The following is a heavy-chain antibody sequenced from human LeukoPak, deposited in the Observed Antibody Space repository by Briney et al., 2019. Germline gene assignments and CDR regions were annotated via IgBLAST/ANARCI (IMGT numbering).Heavy chain of an antibody. J-gene: IGHJ6*03. CDR3: ARGRRIFNFIVVVTQSYYYYMDV. V-gene: IGHV1-8*03. Sequence: GASVKVSCKASGYTFTGYYMYWVRQATGQGLEWMGWMNPNSGNTGYAQKFQGRVTITRNTSISTAYMELSSLRSEDTAVYYCARGRRIFNFIVVVTQSYYYYMDVWGKGTTVTVSS. D-gene: IGHD2-21*02. CDR1: GYTFTGYY. CDR2: MNPNSGNT.